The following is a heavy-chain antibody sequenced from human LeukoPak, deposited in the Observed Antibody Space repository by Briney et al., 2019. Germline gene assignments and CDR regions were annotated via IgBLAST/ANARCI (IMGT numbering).Heavy chain of an antibody. D-gene: IGHD4-11*01. V-gene: IGHV4-59*08. CDR3: ARHDYSNPRLDY. CDR1: DGSISNYY. Sequence: SETLSLTCAVSDGSISNYYWSWIRQPPGKGLEWIGYISYSGYTNYNPSLKSRVTMSVDTSKNKFSLRLSSVTAADTAVYYCARHDYSNPRLDYWGQGTLVTVSS. J-gene: IGHJ4*02. CDR2: ISYSGYT.